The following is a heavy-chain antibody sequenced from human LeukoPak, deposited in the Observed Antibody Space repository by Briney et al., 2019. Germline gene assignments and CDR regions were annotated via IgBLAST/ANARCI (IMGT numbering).Heavy chain of an antibody. D-gene: IGHD5-18*01. CDR3: ARLRGDTGYYFDF. Sequence: PGGSLRLSCAASGFSFSFYWMSWVRQAPGKGLEWVANIKKDGSEKYYVDSVKGRFTICRDSAKNSLYLQMNSLRAEDTAVYYCARLRGDTGYYFDFWGQGTLVTVSS. V-gene: IGHV3-7*01. CDR2: IKKDGSEK. J-gene: IGHJ4*02. CDR1: GFSFSFYW.